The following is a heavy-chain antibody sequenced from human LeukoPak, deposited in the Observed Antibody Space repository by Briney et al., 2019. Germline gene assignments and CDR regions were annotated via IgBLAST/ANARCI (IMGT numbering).Heavy chain of an antibody. CDR3: ARADSSGGNYYYYGMDV. Sequence: ASVKVSCKASGYTFTSYYMPWVRQAPGQGLEWMGIINPSGGSTSYAQKFQGRVTMTRDTSTSTVYMELSSLRSEDTAVYYCARADSSGGNYYYYGMDVWGKGTTVTVSS. D-gene: IGHD6-19*01. V-gene: IGHV1-46*01. CDR2: INPSGGST. CDR1: GYTFTSYY. J-gene: IGHJ6*04.